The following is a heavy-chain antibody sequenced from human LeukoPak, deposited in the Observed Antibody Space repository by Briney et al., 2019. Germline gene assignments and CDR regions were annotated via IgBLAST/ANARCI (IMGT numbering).Heavy chain of an antibody. CDR3: ARGPYSSGWPDY. Sequence: TSETLSLTCAVYGGSFSGYYWSWIRQPPGKGLEWIGEINHSGSTNYNPSLRSRGTMSVDTSKNQFSLKLVSVTASDTAVYYCARGPYSSGWPDYWGQGTLVTVSS. CDR1: GGSFSGYY. V-gene: IGHV4-34*01. CDR2: INHSGST. J-gene: IGHJ4*02. D-gene: IGHD6-19*01.